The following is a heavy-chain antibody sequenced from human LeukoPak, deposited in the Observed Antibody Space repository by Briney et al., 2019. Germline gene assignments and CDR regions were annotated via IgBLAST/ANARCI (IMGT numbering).Heavy chain of an antibody. CDR1: GCSCTSYW. CDR2: IDPSDSYT. J-gene: IGHJ6*02. CDR3: ARTQDYYYYGMDV. V-gene: IGHV5-10-1*01. Sequence: GESLKISCRGSGCSCTSYWISWVRQMPGKGLEWMGRIDPSDSYTNYSPSFQGHVTISADKSISTAYLQWSSLKASDTAMYYCARTQDYYYYGMDVWGQGTTVTVSS.